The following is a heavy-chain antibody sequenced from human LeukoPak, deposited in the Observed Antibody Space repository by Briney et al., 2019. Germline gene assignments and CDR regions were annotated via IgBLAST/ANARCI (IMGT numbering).Heavy chain of an antibody. J-gene: IGHJ3*02. D-gene: IGHD6-19*01. CDR2: IIPIFGTA. CDR1: GGTFSSYA. CDR3: ARLGDHSSGWYDGVSATKNVRAFDI. Sequence: GASVKVSCKASGGTFSSYAISWVLRAPGQGLEWMGGIIPIFGTANYAQKFQGRVTITADESTSTAYMELSSLRSEDTAVYYCARLGDHSSGWYDGVSATKNVRAFDIWGQGTMVTVSS. V-gene: IGHV1-69*13.